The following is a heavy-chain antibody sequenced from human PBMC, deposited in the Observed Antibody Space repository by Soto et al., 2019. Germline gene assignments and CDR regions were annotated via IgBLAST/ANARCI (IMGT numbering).Heavy chain of an antibody. CDR1: GFTVSSNY. CDR3: ARVAAVAATDFDC. Sequence: EVQLVESGGGLVQPGGSLRLSCAASGFTVSSNYMSWVRQAPGKGLEWVSIIYSGGSTSYADSVKGRFTISRDNSKNTLYLQMNSLRAEDTAGYYCARVAAVAATDFDCWGQGTLVTVSS. D-gene: IGHD6-19*01. CDR2: IYSGGST. V-gene: IGHV3-66*01. J-gene: IGHJ4*02.